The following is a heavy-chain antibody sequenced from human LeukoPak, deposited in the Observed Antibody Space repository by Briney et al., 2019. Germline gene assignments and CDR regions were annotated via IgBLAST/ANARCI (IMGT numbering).Heavy chain of an antibody. CDR1: GFTFDDYA. D-gene: IGHD3-9*01. CDR2: ISGDGGST. V-gene: IGHV3-43*02. J-gene: IGHJ4*02. CDR3: AKESEGQYDATGLFDY. Sequence: PGGSLRLSCAASGFTFDDYAMHWVRQAPGKGLEWVSLISGDGGSTYCADSVRGLFTISRDNSKNSLYLQINSVRTEETALYYCAKESEGQYDATGLFDYWGQGTLVTVSS.